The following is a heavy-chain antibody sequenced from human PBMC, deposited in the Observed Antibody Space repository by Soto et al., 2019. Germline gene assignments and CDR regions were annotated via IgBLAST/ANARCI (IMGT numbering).Heavy chain of an antibody. Sequence: SVKVSCKASGGTFSSYAISWVRQAPGQGLEWMGGIIPIFGTANYAQKFQGRVTITADESTSTAYMEPSSLRSEDTAVYYCARVLRREIVATANYHYYYGMDVWGQGTTVTVSS. J-gene: IGHJ6*02. V-gene: IGHV1-69*13. CDR1: GGTFSSYA. CDR2: IIPIFGTA. CDR3: ARVLRREIVATANYHYYYGMDV. D-gene: IGHD5-12*01.